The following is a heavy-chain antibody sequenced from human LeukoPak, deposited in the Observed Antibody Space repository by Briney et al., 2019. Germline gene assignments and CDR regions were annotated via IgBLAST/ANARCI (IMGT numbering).Heavy chain of an antibody. CDR2: TNPNSGGT. V-gene: IGHV1-2*02. J-gene: IGHJ4*02. CDR3: ARDSALVYGGNSGGGDY. CDR1: GYTFTGYY. D-gene: IGHD4-23*01. Sequence: ASVKVSCKASGYTFTGYYMHWVRQAPGQGLEWMGWTNPNSGGTNYAQKFQGRVTMTRDTSISTAYMELSRLRSDDTAVYYCARDSALVYGGNSGGGDYWGQGTLVTVSS.